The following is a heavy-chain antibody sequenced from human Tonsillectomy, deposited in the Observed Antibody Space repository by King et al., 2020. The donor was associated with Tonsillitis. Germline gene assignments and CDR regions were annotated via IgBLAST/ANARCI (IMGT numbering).Heavy chain of an antibody. J-gene: IGHJ6*02. V-gene: IGHV3-21*01. CDR1: GFTFSSYS. CDR3: ARAPGGIVVVPAYGMDV. D-gene: IGHD2-2*01. Sequence: VQLVESGGGLVKPGGSLRLSCAASGFTFSSYSMHWVRQAPGKGLEWVSSISSSSSYIYYADSVKGRFTISRENAKNSLYLQMNSLRAEDTALYYCARAPGGIVVVPAYGMDVWAKGPRSPSP. CDR2: ISSSSSYI.